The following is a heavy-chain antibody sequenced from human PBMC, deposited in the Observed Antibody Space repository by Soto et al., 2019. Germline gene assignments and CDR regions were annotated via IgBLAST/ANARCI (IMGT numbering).Heavy chain of an antibody. CDR1: GFTFGDYA. CDR3: TRGGNFNFFYYYGMDV. D-gene: IGHD4-4*01. J-gene: IGHJ6*02. V-gene: IGHV3-49*04. CDR2: IRSKAYGGTT. Sequence: PGGSLRLSCTASGFTFGDYAMGWVRQAPGKGLEWVGFIRSKAYGGTTEYAASVKGRFTISRDDSKSIAYLQMNSLKTEDAAVYYCTRGGNFNFFYYYGMDVWGQGTTVTVSS.